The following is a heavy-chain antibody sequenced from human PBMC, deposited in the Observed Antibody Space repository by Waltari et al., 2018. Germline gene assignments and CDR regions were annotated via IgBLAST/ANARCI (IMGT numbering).Heavy chain of an antibody. CDR1: GFTFSSYA. J-gene: IGHJ4*02. CDR3: ARDLVTYDSSGYFDY. CDR2: ISYDGSNK. D-gene: IGHD3-22*01. V-gene: IGHV3-30*01. Sequence: QVQLVESGGGVVQPGRSRRLSCAASGFTFSSYAMHWVRQAPGKGLEWVAVISYDGSNKYYADSVRGRFTISRDNSKNTLYLQMNSLRAEDTAVYYCARDLVTYDSSGYFDYWGQGTLVTVSS.